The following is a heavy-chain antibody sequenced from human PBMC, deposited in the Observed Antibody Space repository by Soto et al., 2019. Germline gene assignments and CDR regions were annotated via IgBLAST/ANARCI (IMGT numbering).Heavy chain of an antibody. D-gene: IGHD3-10*01. Sequence: SETLSLTCTVSGRSISSSSYYWGWIRQPPGKGLEWIGSIYYSGSTYYNPSLKSRVTISVDTSKNQFSLKLSSVTAADTAVYYCAGQPTAGSYYDLGSYYYYYAMDVWGQGTTVT. CDR1: GRSISSSSYY. CDR2: IYYSGST. V-gene: IGHV4-39*01. J-gene: IGHJ6*02. CDR3: AGQPTAGSYYDLGSYYYYYAMDV.